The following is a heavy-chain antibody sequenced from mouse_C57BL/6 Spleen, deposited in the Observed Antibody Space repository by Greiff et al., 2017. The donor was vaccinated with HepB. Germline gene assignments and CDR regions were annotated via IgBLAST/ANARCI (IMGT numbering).Heavy chain of an antibody. CDR2: SRNKANDYTT. V-gene: IGHV7-1*01. J-gene: IGHJ4*01. CDR1: GFTFSDFY. CDR3: ARDAEETAMDY. Sequence: EVQWVESGGGLVQSGRSLRLSCATSGFTFSDFYMEWVRQAPGKGLEWIAASRNKANDYTTEYSASVKGRFIVSRDTSQSILYLQMNALRAEDTAIYYCARDAEETAMDYWGQGTSVTVSS.